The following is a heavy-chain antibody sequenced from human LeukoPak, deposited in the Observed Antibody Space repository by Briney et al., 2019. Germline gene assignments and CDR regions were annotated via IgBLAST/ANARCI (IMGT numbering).Heavy chain of an antibody. Sequence: ASVKVSCKASGYTFTSYAMHWVRQAPGQRLEWVGWINAGNGNTKYSQKFQGRVTITRDTSASTAYMELSSLRSEDTAVYYCARVSRALIAAAGDFDYWGQGTLVTVSS. D-gene: IGHD6-13*01. J-gene: IGHJ4*02. CDR3: ARVSRALIAAAGDFDY. CDR1: GYTFTSYA. CDR2: INAGNGNT. V-gene: IGHV1-3*01.